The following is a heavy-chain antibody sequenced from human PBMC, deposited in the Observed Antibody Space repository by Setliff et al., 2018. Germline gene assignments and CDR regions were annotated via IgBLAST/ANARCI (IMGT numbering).Heavy chain of an antibody. Sequence: PGGSLRLSCAASGFTFSSYSMNWVRQAPGKGLEWVSYISSSSSTIYYADSVKGRFTISRDNFKNSLYLQMNSLRPEDTAMYYCAGEGRRGINYNFWSGTLDYWGQGTRVTVSS. CDR2: ISSSSSTI. V-gene: IGHV3-48*01. D-gene: IGHD3-3*01. CDR3: AGEGRRGINYNFWSGTLDY. CDR1: GFTFSSYS. J-gene: IGHJ4*02.